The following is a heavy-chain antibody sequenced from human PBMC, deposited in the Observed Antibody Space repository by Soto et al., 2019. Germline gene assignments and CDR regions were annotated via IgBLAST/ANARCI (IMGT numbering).Heavy chain of an antibody. J-gene: IGHJ4*02. CDR3: ATKGGRYYYDNSGYHVRDN. CDR2: ISAYNGNT. V-gene: IGHV1-18*04. Sequence: ASVKVSCKASGYTFTSYGISWVRQAPGQGLEWMGWISAYNGNTNYAQKLQGRVTMTTDTSTSTAYMELRSLRSDDAAVYYCATKGGRYYYDNSGYHVRDNGSEGXRVTVAS. D-gene: IGHD3-22*01. CDR1: GYTFTSYG.